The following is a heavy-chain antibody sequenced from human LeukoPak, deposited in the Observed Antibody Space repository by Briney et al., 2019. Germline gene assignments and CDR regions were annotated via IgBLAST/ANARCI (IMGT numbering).Heavy chain of an antibody. CDR2: ISYDGSNK. CDR3: AKDLYIAVATEGNWFDP. V-gene: IGHV3-30*18. CDR1: GFTFSSYG. J-gene: IGHJ5*02. D-gene: IGHD6-19*01. Sequence: PPGGSLRLSCAASGFTFSSYGMHWVRQAPGKGLEWVAVISYDGSNKYYADSVKGRFTISRDNSKNTLYLQMNSLRAEDTAVYYCAKDLYIAVATEGNWFDPWGQGTLVTVSS.